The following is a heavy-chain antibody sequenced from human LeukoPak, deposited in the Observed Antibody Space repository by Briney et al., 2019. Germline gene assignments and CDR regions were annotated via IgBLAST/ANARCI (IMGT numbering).Heavy chain of an antibody. Sequence: GGSLRLSWAASGFTFDDYAMHWVRQAPGKGLGWVSLISWDGGSTYYADSVKGRFTISRDNSKNSLYLQMNSLRAEDTALYYCAKDMGFSSSPIFDYWGQGTLVTVSS. CDR3: AKDMGFSSSPIFDY. V-gene: IGHV3-43D*03. J-gene: IGHJ4*02. CDR1: GFTFDDYA. CDR2: ISWDGGST. D-gene: IGHD6-13*01.